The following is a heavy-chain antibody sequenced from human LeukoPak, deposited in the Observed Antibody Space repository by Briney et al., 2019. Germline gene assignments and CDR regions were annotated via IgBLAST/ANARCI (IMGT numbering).Heavy chain of an antibody. CDR2: IRSYNGNT. CDR1: DYTFPSYG. D-gene: IGHD3-10*01. CDR3: ARGLGITMVRQPSGGWFDP. J-gene: IGHJ5*02. V-gene: IGHV1-18*01. Sequence: ASVNVSCKASDYTFPSYGISWVRQAPGQGLEGMGWIRSYNGNTNYAQKLQGRVTMTTDTSTSTAYMELRSLRSDDTAVYYCARGLGITMVRQPSGGWFDPWGQGTLVTVSS.